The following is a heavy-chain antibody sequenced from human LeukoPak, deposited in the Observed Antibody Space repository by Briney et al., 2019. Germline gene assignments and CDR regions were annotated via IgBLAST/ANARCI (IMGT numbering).Heavy chain of an antibody. CDR2: INHSGST. CDR3: ARARDMVRGVIRRYYFDY. J-gene: IGHJ4*02. Sequence: SETLSLTCAVYGGSFSGYYWSWLRQPPGKGLEWLGEINHSGSTNYNPSLKSRVTLSVDRSKNQFSLKLNSVTATDTAVYYCARARDMVRGVIRRYYFDYWGQGTLVTVSS. D-gene: IGHD3-10*01. CDR1: GGSFSGYY. V-gene: IGHV4-34*01.